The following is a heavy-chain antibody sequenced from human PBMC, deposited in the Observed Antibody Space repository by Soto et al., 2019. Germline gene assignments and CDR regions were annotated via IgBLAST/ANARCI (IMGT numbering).Heavy chain of an antibody. J-gene: IGHJ6*02. D-gene: IGHD2-2*02. Sequence: TLSLTCTVSGGSISSGGYYWSWIRQHPGKGLEWIGYIYYSGRTYYNPSLKSRVTISVDTSKNQFSLKLSSVTAADTAVYYCARVLVVPAAIPYYYYGLDVLGQWPSVT. CDR1: GGSISSGGYY. CDR3: ARVLVVPAAIPYYYYGLDV. V-gene: IGHV4-31*03. CDR2: IYYSGRT.